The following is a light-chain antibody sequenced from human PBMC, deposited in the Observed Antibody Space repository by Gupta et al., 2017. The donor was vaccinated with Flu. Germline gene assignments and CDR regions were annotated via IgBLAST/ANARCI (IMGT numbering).Light chain of an antibody. CDR3: QQEGYSQYT. Sequence: EVVLTQSPGTLSLSPGERATLSCRASQSVTSTYLTWYQQKPGQAPRPLIYAASTRATGIPDRFSGSGSGTDFTLTINRREPEDFAMYYCQQEGYSQYTFGQGTXLEIK. CDR1: QSVTSTY. V-gene: IGKV3-20*01. J-gene: IGKJ2*01. CDR2: AAS.